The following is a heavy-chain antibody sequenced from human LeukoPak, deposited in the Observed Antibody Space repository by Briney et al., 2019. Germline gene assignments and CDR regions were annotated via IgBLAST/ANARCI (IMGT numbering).Heavy chain of an antibody. CDR2: ISSSSRHI. CDR1: GFTFSSYS. CDR3: ARDPASRSGGSGTYRANWFDP. V-gene: IGHV3-21*04. D-gene: IGHD3-10*01. J-gene: IGHJ5*02. Sequence: PGGSLRLSCAASGFTFSSYSMNWVRQAPGKGLEWVSSISSSSRHIYYADSVKGRFTISRDNAKNSLYLQMNSLRVEDTAVYYCARDPASRSGGSGTYRANWFDPWGQGTLVTVSS.